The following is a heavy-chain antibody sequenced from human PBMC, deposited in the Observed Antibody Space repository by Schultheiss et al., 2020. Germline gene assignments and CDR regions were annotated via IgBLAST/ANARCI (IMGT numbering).Heavy chain of an antibody. Sequence: GGSLRLSCAASGFTFDDYAMHWVRQAPGKGLEWVSTISSTGGRTYYADSVKGRFTISRDNSKNTLYLQMNSLRAEDTAVYYCAKDRGTPYDYIWGSYRYYYYYGMDVWGQGTTVTVSS. D-gene: IGHD3-16*01. V-gene: IGHV3-23*01. CDR3: AKDRGTPYDYIWGSYRYYYYYGMDV. J-gene: IGHJ6*02. CDR2: ISSTGGRT. CDR1: GFTFDDYA.